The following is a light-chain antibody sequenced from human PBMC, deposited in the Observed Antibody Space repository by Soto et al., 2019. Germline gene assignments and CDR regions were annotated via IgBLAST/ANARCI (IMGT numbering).Light chain of an antibody. V-gene: IGKV3-15*01. CDR1: PSVSNN. J-gene: IGKJ1*01. Sequence: ETVVTQSPATRSVSPEERATLSCRASPSVSNNLAWYQQKPGQAPRLLIYGASTRATGIPARFSGSGSGTEFTLTISSLQSEDFAVYYCQQYNNWPQTFGQGTKVDIK. CDR3: QQYNNWPQT. CDR2: GAS.